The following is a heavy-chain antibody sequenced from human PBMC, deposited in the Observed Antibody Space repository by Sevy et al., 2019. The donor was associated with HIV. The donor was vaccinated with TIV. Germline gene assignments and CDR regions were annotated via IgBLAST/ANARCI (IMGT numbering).Heavy chain of an antibody. Sequence: GGSLRLSCAASGLTFSNVWMSWVRQAPGKGLEWISSIKSKTDGGTTDYAAPVKGRFTISRDDSKTTLYLQMNSLKIEDIAVYYCTTGGSLFQHWGQGTLVTVSS. J-gene: IGHJ1*01. CDR1: GLTFSNVW. D-gene: IGHD3-16*01. V-gene: IGHV3-15*01. CDR3: TTGGSLFQH. CDR2: IKSKTDGGTT.